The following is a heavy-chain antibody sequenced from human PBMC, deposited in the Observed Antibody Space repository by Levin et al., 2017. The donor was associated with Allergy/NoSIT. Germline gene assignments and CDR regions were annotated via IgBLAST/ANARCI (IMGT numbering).Heavy chain of an antibody. CDR2: INTDGSST. V-gene: IGHV3-74*01. CDR3: TREPPSAFDI. CDR1: GFTFSSYW. J-gene: IGHJ3*02. D-gene: IGHD2-2*01. Sequence: PPGGSLRLSCAASGFTFSSYWMHWVRQAPGKGLVWVSRINTDGSSTAYADSVKGRFTISRDNAKNTLYLQMDSLRAEDTAVYYCTREPPSAFDIWGQGTMVTVSS.